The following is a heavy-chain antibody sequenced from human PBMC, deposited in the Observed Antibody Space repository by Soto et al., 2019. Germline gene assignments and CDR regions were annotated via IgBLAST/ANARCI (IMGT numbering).Heavy chain of an antibody. Sequence: PSETLSLTCTVSGDSISSSNYYWGWIRQPPGKGLEWIANIYYSGITYCNPSLKSRVAISVDTSKNQFSLKLSSVSAADTAIYYCARSNSGYYKWFERWGEGSLVTVSS. D-gene: IGHD3-22*01. V-gene: IGHV4-39*01. J-gene: IGHJ5*02. CDR2: IYYSGIT. CDR3: ARSNSGYYKWFER. CDR1: GDSISSSNYY.